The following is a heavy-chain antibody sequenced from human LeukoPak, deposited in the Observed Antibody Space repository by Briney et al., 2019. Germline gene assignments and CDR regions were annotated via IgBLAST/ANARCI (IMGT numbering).Heavy chain of an antibody. CDR3: AKDPHTAAAYYFDY. Sequence: GGSLRFSCVASGFTFSSYAMHWVRQAPGKGLEWVAVISKDGRDKHHADSVKGRFTISRDNSKNTLYLQMDSLRAEDTAVYFCAKDPHTAAAYYFDYWGQGILVTVSS. CDR1: GFTFSSYA. J-gene: IGHJ4*02. CDR2: ISKDGRDK. V-gene: IGHV3-30*18. D-gene: IGHD6-13*01.